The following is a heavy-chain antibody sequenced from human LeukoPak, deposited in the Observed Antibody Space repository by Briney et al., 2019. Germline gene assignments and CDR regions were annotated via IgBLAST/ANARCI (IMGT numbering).Heavy chain of an antibody. D-gene: IGHD2-2*02. Sequence: RASVKVSCKASGYTFINYGISWVRQAPGQGPEWMGWISPYNGNTKYAPKVQGRVTMTTDTSTSTAYLELRSLRSDDTAVYYCARGFRLSAIEDWFDPWGQGTLVTVPS. CDR2: ISPYNGNT. V-gene: IGHV1-18*01. CDR1: GYTFINYG. CDR3: ARGFRLSAIEDWFDP. J-gene: IGHJ5*02.